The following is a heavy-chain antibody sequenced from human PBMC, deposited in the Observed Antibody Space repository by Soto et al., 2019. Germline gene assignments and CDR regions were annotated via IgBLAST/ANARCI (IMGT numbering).Heavy chain of an antibody. CDR3: VRDRSVAVTGEFDF. D-gene: IGHD6-19*01. Sequence: GGSLRLSCAASGFTFSRSDMHWVRQRPGGGLEWVSGIGGAGDTYYLGSVQGRFTISRDNANNSLYLQMNSLRAEDSALYYCVRDRSVAVTGEFDFWGQGTPVTVSS. V-gene: IGHV3-13*01. J-gene: IGHJ4*02. CDR2: IGGAGDT. CDR1: GFTFSRSD.